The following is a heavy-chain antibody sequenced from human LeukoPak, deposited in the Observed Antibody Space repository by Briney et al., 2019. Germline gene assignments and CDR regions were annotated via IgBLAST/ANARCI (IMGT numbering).Heavy chain of an antibody. CDR3: AREQAAPRIQLWLEGVDY. CDR1: GFTFSSYG. CDR2: ISSSSSYI. J-gene: IGHJ4*02. D-gene: IGHD5-18*01. Sequence: GGSLRLSCAASGFTFSSYGMHWVRQAPGKGLEWVSSISSSSSYIYYADSVKGRFTISRDNAKNSLYLQMNSLRAEDTAVYYCAREQAAPRIQLWLEGVDYWGQGTLVTVSS. V-gene: IGHV3-21*01.